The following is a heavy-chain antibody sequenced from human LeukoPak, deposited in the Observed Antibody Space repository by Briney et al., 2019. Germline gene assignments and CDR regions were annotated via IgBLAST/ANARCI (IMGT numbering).Heavy chain of an antibody. CDR1: GFTVSSNY. D-gene: IGHD6-19*01. CDR2: IYSGGST. J-gene: IGHJ4*02. Sequence: GGSLRLSCAASGFTVSSNYMSWVRQAPGKGLEWVSVIYSGGSTYYADSVKGRFTISRHNSKNTLYLQMNSLRAEDTAVYYCATISGYSSGWYMDHWGQGTLVTVSS. V-gene: IGHV3-53*04. CDR3: ATISGYSSGWYMDH.